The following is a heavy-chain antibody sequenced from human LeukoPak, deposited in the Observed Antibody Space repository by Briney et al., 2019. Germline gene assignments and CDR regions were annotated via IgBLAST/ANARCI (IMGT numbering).Heavy chain of an antibody. J-gene: IGHJ4*02. CDR3: ARGSGHAYNYYYFDN. V-gene: IGHV6-1*01. CDR1: GGSVSSNSAA. D-gene: IGHD5-24*01. Sequence: SQTLSLTCAISGGSVSSNSAAWNWIRQSPSEGLEWLGRTYYKSKWYNDYALSVKSRISINPDTSKNQFSLQLNSMTPEDTAAYYCARGSGHAYNYYYFDNWGQGTLVTVSS. CDR2: TYYKSKWYN.